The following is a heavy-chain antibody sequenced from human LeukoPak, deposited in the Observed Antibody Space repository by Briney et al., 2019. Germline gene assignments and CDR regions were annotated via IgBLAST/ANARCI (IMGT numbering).Heavy chain of an antibody. Sequence: SETHSPTRPVDAPLFTIYCSGSARQPPGKGLEWIGEINHSGSTNYNPSLKSRVTISVDTSNNQFYLKLSLLTSGENAVYSCARVGADGSGFLFDYWGQGTLVTVSS. CDR1: APLFTIYC. CDR3: ARVGADGSGFLFDY. V-gene: IGHV4-34*01. J-gene: IGHJ4*02. CDR2: INHSGST. D-gene: IGHD3-10*01.